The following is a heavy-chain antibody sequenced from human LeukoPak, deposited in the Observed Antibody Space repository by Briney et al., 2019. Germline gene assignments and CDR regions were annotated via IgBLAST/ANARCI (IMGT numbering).Heavy chain of an antibody. Sequence: GGSLRLSCAASGFTFSSYAMNWVRQATGEGLEWVSGRGSGISTNFADSVKGRFTISRDNCKNTLYLQMNRLRAEDTAVYYCAKVGDKIGYYFDYWGQGTLVTVSS. V-gene: IGHV3-23*01. CDR1: GFTFSSYA. D-gene: IGHD2-21*01. CDR2: RGSGIST. J-gene: IGHJ4*02. CDR3: AKVGDKIGYYFDY.